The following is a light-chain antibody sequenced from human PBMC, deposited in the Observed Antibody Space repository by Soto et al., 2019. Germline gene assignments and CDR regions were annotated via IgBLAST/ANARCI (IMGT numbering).Light chain of an antibody. CDR2: DVS. V-gene: IGKV3D-20*02. CDR1: QSVGSSH. CDR3: QQRSDWPLT. J-gene: IGKJ5*01. Sequence: EIVLTQSPGTLSLSPGERATLSCRASQSVGSSHLAWYQQKPGQAPRLLIYDVSNRASGIPARFSGSGSETDFTLTISSLEPEDFAVYYCQQRSDWPLTFGQGTRLEIK.